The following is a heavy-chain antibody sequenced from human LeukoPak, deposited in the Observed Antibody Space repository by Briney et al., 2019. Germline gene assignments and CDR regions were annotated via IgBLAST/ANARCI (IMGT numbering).Heavy chain of an antibody. CDR3: AKDLTYSSQGGSDS. V-gene: IGHV3-23*01. CDR1: GFTFSSYA. J-gene: IGHJ4*02. Sequence: GGSLRLSCAASGFTFSSYAMSWVRQAPGKGLEWVSAISGSGGSTYYADSVKGRFTISRDNSKNTLYLQMNSLRAEDTAVYYCAKDLTYSSQGGSDSWGQGTLVTVSS. D-gene: IGHD3-16*01. CDR2: ISGSGGST.